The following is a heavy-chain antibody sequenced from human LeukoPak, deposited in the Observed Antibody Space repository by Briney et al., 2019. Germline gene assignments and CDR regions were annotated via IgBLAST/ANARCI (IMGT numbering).Heavy chain of an antibody. Sequence: SETLSLTCTVSGYSISSGYYWGWIRQPPGKGLEWIGSIYHSGSTYYNPSLKSRVTISVDTSKNQFSLKLSSVTAADTAVYYCARGDNNFEFWGQGTLVTVSS. V-gene: IGHV4-38-2*02. CDR2: IYHSGST. CDR3: ARGDNNFEF. D-gene: IGHD1-14*01. J-gene: IGHJ4*02. CDR1: GYSISSGYY.